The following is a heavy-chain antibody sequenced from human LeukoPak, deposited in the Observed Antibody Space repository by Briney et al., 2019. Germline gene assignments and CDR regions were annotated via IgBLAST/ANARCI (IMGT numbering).Heavy chain of an antibody. J-gene: IGHJ6*03. Sequence: GGSLRLSCAASGFTFSSYSMNWVRQAPGKGLEWVSYISSSSSYIYYADSVKGRFTISRDNAKNSLYLQMNSLRAEDTAVYYCARDDHCSGGSCTENYYYYMDVWGKGTTVTVSS. D-gene: IGHD2-15*01. V-gene: IGHV3-21*05. CDR2: ISSSSSYI. CDR3: ARDDHCSGGSCTENYYYYMDV. CDR1: GFTFSSYS.